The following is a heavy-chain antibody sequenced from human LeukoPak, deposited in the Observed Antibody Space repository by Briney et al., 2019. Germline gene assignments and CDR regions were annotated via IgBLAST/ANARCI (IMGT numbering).Heavy chain of an antibody. CDR1: GFTFSSYG. D-gene: IGHD3-16*01. V-gene: IGHV3-33*01. CDR3: ATDLLVDVRGRGY. J-gene: IGHJ4*02. Sequence: PGGSLRLSCAASGFTFSSYGMHWVRQAPGKGLEWVAVIWYDGSNKYYADSVKARFTISRDNSKNTLYLQMNSLRAEDTAVYYCATDLLVDVRGRGYWGQGTLVTVSS. CDR2: IWYDGSNK.